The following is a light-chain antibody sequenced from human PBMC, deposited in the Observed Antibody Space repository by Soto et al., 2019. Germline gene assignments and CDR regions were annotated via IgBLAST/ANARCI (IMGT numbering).Light chain of an antibody. CDR1: QSVSNN. Sequence: ILMTQSPATLSVATGETATLSCRASQSVSNNLAWYQQKPGQAPRLLIYDASTRATGIPARFSGSGSGTEFTLTIRGLQSDDFAVYYCQQYHNWPPWTFGQGPKLPIK. CDR2: DAS. J-gene: IGKJ1*01. V-gene: IGKV3-15*01. CDR3: QQYHNWPPWT.